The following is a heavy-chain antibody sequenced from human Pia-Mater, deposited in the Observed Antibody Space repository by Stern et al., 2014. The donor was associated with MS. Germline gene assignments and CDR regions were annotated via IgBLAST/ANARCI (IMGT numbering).Heavy chain of an antibody. J-gene: IGHJ4*02. CDR1: GFTFSSYS. CDR2: ISSGGSYI. Sequence: MQLGQSGGGLVKPGGSLRLSCAASGFTFSSYSMNWVRQAPGKGLEWVASISSGGSYIYYADSLKGRFTISRDNAKNSLYLQMNSLRAEDTAVYYCARGRGGNYRYYFDYWGQGTLVTVSS. CDR3: ARGRGGNYRYYFDY. D-gene: IGHD4-23*01. V-gene: IGHV3-21*01.